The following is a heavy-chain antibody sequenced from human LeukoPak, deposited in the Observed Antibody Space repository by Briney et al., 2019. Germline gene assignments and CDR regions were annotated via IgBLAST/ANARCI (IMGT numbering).Heavy chain of an antibody. V-gene: IGHV3-23*01. D-gene: IGHD3-22*01. CDR1: GFTFSSYA. Sequence: GGSLRLSCAASGFTFSSYAMNWVRQAPGEGLEWVSTISGSGGSTYYADSVKGRFTISRDNSKNTLYLQMNSLRDEDTAVYYCAKESKPETTFDSSGSWGQGTLVTVSS. CDR3: AKESKPETTFDSSGS. J-gene: IGHJ4*02. CDR2: ISGSGGST.